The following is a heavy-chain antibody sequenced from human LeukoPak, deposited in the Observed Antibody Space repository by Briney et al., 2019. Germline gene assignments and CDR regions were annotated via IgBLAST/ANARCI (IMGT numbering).Heavy chain of an antibody. D-gene: IGHD2-21*02. CDR3: ARDLYCGGDCLDPSYGMDV. J-gene: IGHJ6*02. CDR2: INPNSGDT. Sequence: ASVKVSCKASGYTFTGYHIHWVRQAPGQGLEWMGRINPNSGDTNSAQRFQGRVTMTRDTSISTAYMELSRLRSDDTAVYYCARDLYCGGDCLDPSYGMDVWGQGTTVTVSS. V-gene: IGHV1-2*06. CDR1: GYTFTGYH.